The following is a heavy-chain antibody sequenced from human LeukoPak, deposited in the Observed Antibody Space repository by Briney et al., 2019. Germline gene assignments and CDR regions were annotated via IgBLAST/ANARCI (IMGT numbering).Heavy chain of an antibody. CDR2: ISGSGGST. J-gene: IGHJ4*02. CDR3: AKAPEWLLLRLDY. CDR1: GFTFSSYA. Sequence: GGSLRLSCAASGFTFSSYAMSWVRQAPGKGLEWVSAISGSGGSTYYADSVKGRFTISRDNSKNTLYLQMNSLRAEDAAVYYCAKAPEWLLLRLDYWGQGTLVTVSS. V-gene: IGHV3-23*01. D-gene: IGHD3-22*01.